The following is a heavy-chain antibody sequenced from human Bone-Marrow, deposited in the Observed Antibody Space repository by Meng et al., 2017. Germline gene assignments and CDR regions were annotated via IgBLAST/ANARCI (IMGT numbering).Heavy chain of an antibody. CDR3: ARSRGSGSYSDY. J-gene: IGHJ4*02. V-gene: IGHV1-2*06. CDR2: INPNSGGT. CDR1: GYTFTGYY. D-gene: IGHD3-10*01. Sequence: ASVKVSCKASGYTFTGYYMHWVRQAPGQGLEWMGRINPNSGGTNYAQKFQGRVTMTRDTSISTAYMELSSLRSEDTAVYYCARSRGSGSYSDYWGQGTLVTVSS.